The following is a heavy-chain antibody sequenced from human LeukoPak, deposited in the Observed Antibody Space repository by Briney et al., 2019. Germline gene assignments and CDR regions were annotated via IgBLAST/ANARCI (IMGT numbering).Heavy chain of an antibody. D-gene: IGHD3-22*01. CDR2: IYPGESDT. J-gene: IGHJ4*02. Sequence: GESLKISCKGSEYSFTSYWIGWVRQMPGKGLEWMGIIYPGESDTRYSPSFQGQVTISADKSISTACLQWSSLKASDTAMYYCARADYYDSSGYYLNYWGQGTLVTVSS. CDR3: ARADYYDSSGYYLNY. V-gene: IGHV5-51*01. CDR1: EYSFTSYW.